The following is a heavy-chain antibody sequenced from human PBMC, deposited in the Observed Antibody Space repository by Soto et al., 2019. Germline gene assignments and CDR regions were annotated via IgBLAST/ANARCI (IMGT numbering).Heavy chain of an antibody. V-gene: IGHV1-2*04. J-gene: IGHJ4*02. D-gene: IGHD6-19*01. CDR2: INPNSGGT. Sequence: QVQLVQSGAEVKKPGASVKVSCKASGYTFTGYYMHWVRQAPGQGLEWMGWINPNSGGTNYAQKFQGWVTMTRETSISTAYMELSRLRSDDTAVYYCARDLSVAGTTWGIDYWGQGTLVTVSS. CDR3: ARDLSVAGTTWGIDY. CDR1: GYTFTGYY.